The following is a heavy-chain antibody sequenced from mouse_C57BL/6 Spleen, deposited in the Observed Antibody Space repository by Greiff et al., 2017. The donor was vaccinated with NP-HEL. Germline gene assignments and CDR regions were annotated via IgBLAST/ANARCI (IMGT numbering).Heavy chain of an antibody. Sequence: VQGVESGAELVRPGASVTLSCKASGYTFTDYEMHWVKQTPVHGLEWIGAIDPETGGTAYNQKFKGKAILTADKSSSTAYMELRSLTSEDSAVYYCTLYYGSSYWYFDVWGTGTTVTVSS. CDR1: GYTFTDYE. CDR2: IDPETGGT. D-gene: IGHD1-1*01. V-gene: IGHV1-15*01. J-gene: IGHJ1*03. CDR3: TLYYGSSYWYFDV.